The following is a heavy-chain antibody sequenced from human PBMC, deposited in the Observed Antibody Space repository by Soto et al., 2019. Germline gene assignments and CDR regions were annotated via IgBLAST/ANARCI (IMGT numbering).Heavy chain of an antibody. D-gene: IGHD4-17*01. Sequence: QVQLVESGGGVVQPGRSLRLSCAASGFTFSSYAMHWVRQAPGKGLEWVAVISYDGSNKYYADSVKGRFTISRDNSKNTLYLQMNSLRAEDTAVYYCARDYGDYVVDYWGQGTLVTVSS. V-gene: IGHV3-30-3*01. CDR2: ISYDGSNK. CDR1: GFTFSSYA. CDR3: ARDYGDYVVDY. J-gene: IGHJ4*02.